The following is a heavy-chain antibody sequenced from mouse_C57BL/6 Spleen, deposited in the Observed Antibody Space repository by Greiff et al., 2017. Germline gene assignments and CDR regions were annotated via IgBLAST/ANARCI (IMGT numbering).Heavy chain of an antibody. CDR2: ISNDGSH. CDR1: GYSITSGYY. V-gene: IGHV3-6*01. D-gene: IGHD2-2*01. CDR3: AREGDGYDNY. J-gene: IGHJ2*01. Sequence: EVKLMESGPGLVKPSQSLSLTCSVTGYSITSGYYWNWIRQFQGNKLEWMGYISNDGSHNSNPTLTNRISITRDTSKSQFFLKLNSVTTEDTATYYCAREGDGYDNYWGQGTTLTVSS.